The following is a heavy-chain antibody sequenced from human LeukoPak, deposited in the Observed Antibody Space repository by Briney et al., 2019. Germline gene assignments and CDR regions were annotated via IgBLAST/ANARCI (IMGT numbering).Heavy chain of an antibody. CDR1: GGSISRSDYY. D-gene: IGHD3-22*01. J-gene: IGHJ5*02. CDR2: INHSGST. Sequence: SETLSLTCTVSGGSISRSDYYWSWIRQPPGKGLEWIGEINHSGSTNYNPSLKSRVTISVDTSKNQFSLKLSSVTAADTAVYYCARHVPHYDSSGYYLGWFDPWGQGTLVTVSS. CDR3: ARHVPHYDSSGYYLGWFDP. V-gene: IGHV4-39*01.